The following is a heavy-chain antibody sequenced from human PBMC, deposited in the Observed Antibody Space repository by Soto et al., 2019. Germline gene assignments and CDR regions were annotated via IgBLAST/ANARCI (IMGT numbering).Heavy chain of an antibody. CDR3: ARSRNSAVADSFDF. CDR1: GFTFSRYA. D-gene: IGHD3-10*01. CDR2: ISRDGSNK. J-gene: IGHJ4*02. Sequence: QVQVVASGGGVVQPGRSLRLSCAASGFTFSRYAIHWVRQGPGKGLEWVAVISRDGSNKYYVDSVKGRFTISRDNSKNTLYLQMNSLRDEDTAVYYCARSRNSAVADSFDFWGQGTLVTVSS. V-gene: IGHV3-30*04.